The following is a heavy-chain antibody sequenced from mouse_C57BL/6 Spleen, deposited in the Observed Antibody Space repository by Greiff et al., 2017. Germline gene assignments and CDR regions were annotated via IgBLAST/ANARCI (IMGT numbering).Heavy chain of an antibody. CDR2: ISSGGSYT. Sequence: EVKLQESGGDLVKPGGSLKLSCAASGFTFSSYGMSWVRQTPDKRLEWVATISSGGSYTYYPDSVKGRFTISRDNAKNTLYLQMSSLKSEDTAMYYCARPDYYGSSGWFAYWGQGTLVTVSA. D-gene: IGHD1-1*01. CDR3: ARPDYYGSSGWFAY. CDR1: GFTFSSYG. V-gene: IGHV5-6*01. J-gene: IGHJ3*01.